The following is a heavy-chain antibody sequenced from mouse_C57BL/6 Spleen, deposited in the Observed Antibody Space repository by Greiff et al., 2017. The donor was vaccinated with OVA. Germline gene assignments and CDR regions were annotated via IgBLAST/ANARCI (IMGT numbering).Heavy chain of an antibody. J-gene: IGHJ4*01. CDR3: TRGYYGYDGYAMDY. CDR1: GFTFSDAW. D-gene: IGHD2-2*01. Sequence: EVQLVESGGGLVQPGGSMKLSCAASGFTFSDAWMDWVRQSPEKGLEWVAEIRNKANNHATYYAESVKGRFTISRDDSKSSVYLQMNSLRAEDTGIYYCTRGYYGYDGYAMDYWGQGTSVTVSS. V-gene: IGHV6-6*01. CDR2: IRNKANNHAT.